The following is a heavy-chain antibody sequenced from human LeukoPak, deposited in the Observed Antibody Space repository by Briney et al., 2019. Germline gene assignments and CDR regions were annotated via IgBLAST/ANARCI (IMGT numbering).Heavy chain of an antibody. CDR3: ARSRVWSDYWGYFDY. V-gene: IGHV4-39*07. D-gene: IGHD3-3*01. J-gene: IGHJ4*02. Sequence: SETLSLTCTVSGGSISSDSYYWAWIRQPPGKGLEWIASIYYSGSTYYNPSLKSRVNLSVDMAKNQISLKMSSVTAADTAVYYCARSRVWSDYWGYFDYWGQGILVTVSS. CDR1: GGSISSDSYY. CDR2: IYYSGST.